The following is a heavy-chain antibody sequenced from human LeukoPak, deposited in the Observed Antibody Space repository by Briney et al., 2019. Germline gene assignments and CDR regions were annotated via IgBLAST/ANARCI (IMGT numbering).Heavy chain of an antibody. CDR1: GFTFSSYW. CDR3: ARGGYHHGFDI. D-gene: IGHD2-15*01. V-gene: IGHV3-74*01. Sequence: PGGSLRLSCAASGFTFSSYWMHWVRQAPGKGLVWVSRINSDGSSTSYADSVKGRFTISRDNAKNTLYLQMNSLRAEDTAVYYCARGGYHHGFDIWGQGTMVTVSS. CDR2: INSDGSST. J-gene: IGHJ3*02.